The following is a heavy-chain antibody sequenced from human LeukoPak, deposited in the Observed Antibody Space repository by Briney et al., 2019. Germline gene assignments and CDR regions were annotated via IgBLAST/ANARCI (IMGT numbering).Heavy chain of an antibody. CDR2: IYYSGST. CDR1: GGSISSSSYY. J-gene: IGHJ6*02. CDR3: ATSVAATTGIYYYYGMDV. D-gene: IGHD2-15*01. V-gene: IGHV4-39*07. Sequence: PSETLSLTCTVSGGSISSSSYYWGWIRQPPGKGLEWIGSIYYSGSTNYNPSLKSRVTISVDTSKNQFSLKLSSVTAADTAVYYCATSVAATTGIYYYYGMDVWGQGTTVTVSS.